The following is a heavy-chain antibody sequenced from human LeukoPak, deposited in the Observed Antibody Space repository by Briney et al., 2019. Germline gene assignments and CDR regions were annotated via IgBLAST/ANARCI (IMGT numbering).Heavy chain of an antibody. CDR2: IWNDGSNI. CDR1: GISFSSNR. Sequence: PAGSLSLTCSASGISFSSNRMHWVRQAPGQGLEWVTVIWNDGSNIYYADSVKGRFTISRDNSKNTLYLQMNSLRAEDTALYYCARARNDYDSNGFSFLDYWGQGTLVTVSS. J-gene: IGHJ4*02. D-gene: IGHD3-22*01. CDR3: ARARNDYDSNGFSFLDY. V-gene: IGHV3-33*01.